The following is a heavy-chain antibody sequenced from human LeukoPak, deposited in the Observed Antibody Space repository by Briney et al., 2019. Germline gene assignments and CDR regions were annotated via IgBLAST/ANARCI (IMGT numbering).Heavy chain of an antibody. CDR2: INPNSGGT. J-gene: IGHJ4*02. Sequence: VASVKVCCKASGYTCTGYYMHWVRQAPGQGLEWMGGINPNSGGTNYAQKFQGRVTMTRDTSISTAYMELSRLRSDDTAVYYCARAHNYDFWSGYTGPFDYWGQGTLVTVSS. CDR1: GYTCTGYY. CDR3: ARAHNYDFWSGYTGPFDY. D-gene: IGHD3-3*01. V-gene: IGHV1-2*02.